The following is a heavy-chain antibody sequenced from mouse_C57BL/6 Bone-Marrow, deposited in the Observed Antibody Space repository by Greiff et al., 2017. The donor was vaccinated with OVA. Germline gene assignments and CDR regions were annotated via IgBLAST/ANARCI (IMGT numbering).Heavy chain of an antibody. V-gene: IGHV1-59*01. CDR2: IDPSDSYT. J-gene: IGHJ2*01. CDR3: ARKGGICFDY. CDR1: GYTFTSYW. Sequence: VQLQQSGAELVRPGTSVKLSCKASGYTFTSYWMHWVKQRPGQGLEWIGVIDPSDSYTNYNQKFKGKATVTVDTSSSTAYMQLSSLTSEDSAVYYCARKGGICFDYWGQGTTLTVSS.